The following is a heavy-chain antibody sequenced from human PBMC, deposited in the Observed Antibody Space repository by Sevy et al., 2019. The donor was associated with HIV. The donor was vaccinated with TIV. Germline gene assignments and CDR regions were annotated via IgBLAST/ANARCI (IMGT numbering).Heavy chain of an antibody. CDR1: GFTFSSYD. Sequence: GGSLRLSCAAPGFTFSSYDMHWVRQATGKGLEWVSAIGTAGDTYYPGSVKGRFTISRENAKNSLYLQMNSLRVGDTAVYYCARAYSSGWYDYWGQGTLVTVSS. D-gene: IGHD6-19*01. J-gene: IGHJ4*02. CDR2: IGTAGDT. V-gene: IGHV3-13*01. CDR3: ARAYSSGWYDY.